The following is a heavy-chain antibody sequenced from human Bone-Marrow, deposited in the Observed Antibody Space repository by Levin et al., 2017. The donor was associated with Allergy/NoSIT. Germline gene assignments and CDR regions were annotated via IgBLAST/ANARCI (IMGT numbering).Heavy chain of an antibody. V-gene: IGHV3-23*01. J-gene: IGHJ4*02. CDR3: AKVRSGSRAKGDCDY. Sequence: PSGGSLRLSCAASGFTFKNYAMTWVRQAPGKGLEWVSTISGSCTGTYYADSVKGRFTISRDNSKNTRYLQMSSLRADDTAVYYCAKVRSGSRAKGDCDYWGQGTLVTVSS. CDR1: GFTFKNYA. D-gene: IGHD3-3*01. CDR2: ISGSCTGT.